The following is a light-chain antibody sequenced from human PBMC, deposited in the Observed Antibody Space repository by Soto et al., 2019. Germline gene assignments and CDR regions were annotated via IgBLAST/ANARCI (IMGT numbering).Light chain of an antibody. CDR1: QSISSY. CDR2: AAS. CDR3: QQSYSTPSIT. J-gene: IGKJ5*01. Sequence: DIQMTQSPSSLSASVGDRVTITCRASQSISSYLNWYQQKPGKAPKLLISAASGLQSGVPSRLSGSGSGTDFTLTTSSLQPEDFATYYCQQSYSTPSITFGQGTRLEIK. V-gene: IGKV1-39*01.